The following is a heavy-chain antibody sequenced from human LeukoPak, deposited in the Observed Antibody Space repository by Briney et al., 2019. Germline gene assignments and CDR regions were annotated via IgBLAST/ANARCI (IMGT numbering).Heavy chain of an antibody. V-gene: IGHV3-23*01. D-gene: IGHD3-16*02. CDR2: NSGSGCST. Sequence: GGSLSLSCAASGFTFSSYAMSWVRQAPGKGLEWVSANSGSGCSTYYADSVKGRLTISRDNSKNTLYLQMNSLRAEDTAVYYCAKVLPITFGGVIVIQGGYYFDYWGQGTLVTVSS. CDR3: AKVLPITFGGVIVIQGGYYFDY. CDR1: GFTFSSYA. J-gene: IGHJ4*02.